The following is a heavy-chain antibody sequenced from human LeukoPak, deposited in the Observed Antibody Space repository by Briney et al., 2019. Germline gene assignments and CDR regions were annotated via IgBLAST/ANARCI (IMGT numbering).Heavy chain of an antibody. J-gene: IGHJ4*02. Sequence: GGSLRLSCAASGFTFSSYWMSWVRQAPGKGLEWVANIKQDGSEKYYVDSVKGRFTISRDNAKNSLYLQMNSLRAEDTAVYYCAREFVDTAMVTGFDYWGQGTLVTVS. CDR2: IKQDGSEK. CDR3: AREFVDTAMVTGFDY. CDR1: GFTFSSYW. D-gene: IGHD5-18*01. V-gene: IGHV3-7*01.